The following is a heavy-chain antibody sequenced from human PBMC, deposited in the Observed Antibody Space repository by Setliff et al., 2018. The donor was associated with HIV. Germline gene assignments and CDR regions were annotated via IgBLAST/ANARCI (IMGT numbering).Heavy chain of an antibody. J-gene: IGHJ3*02. CDR1: GFTFSSYE. CDR2: ISSSGSTI. Sequence: SGGSLRLSCAASGFTFSSYEMNWVRQAPGKGLEWVSYISSSGSTIYYADSVKGRFTISRDNAKNSLYLQMNNLRAEDTAVYYCARGDAWGGTTPNDALDMWGQGTTVTVSS. D-gene: IGHD1-7*01. CDR3: ARGDAWGGTTPNDALDM. V-gene: IGHV3-48*03.